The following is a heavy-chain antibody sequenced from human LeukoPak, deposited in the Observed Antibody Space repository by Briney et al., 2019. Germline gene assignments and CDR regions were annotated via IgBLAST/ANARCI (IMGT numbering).Heavy chain of an antibody. CDR1: GFTFSSYG. D-gene: IGHD2-15*01. V-gene: IGHV3-23*05. CDR2: IETGGAST. Sequence: GGSLRLSCAASGFTFSSYGMSWVRQAPGKGLEWVSAIETGGASTYYADSVKGRFSISRDNSKNTLYLQMNSLRAEDTAVYYCARALPRYCSGGSCSQGNWGQGTLVTVSS. J-gene: IGHJ4*02. CDR3: ARALPRYCSGGSCSQGN.